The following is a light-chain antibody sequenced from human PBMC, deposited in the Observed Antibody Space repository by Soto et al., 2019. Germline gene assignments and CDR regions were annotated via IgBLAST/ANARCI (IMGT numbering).Light chain of an antibody. CDR2: EVS. J-gene: IGLJ1*01. CDR1: NSDVGGYNY. CDR3: SSYTSSSNLV. Sequence: QSVLTQPASVSGSPGQSITISCTGTNSDVGGYNYVSWYQQHPGKAPKLMIYEVSNRPSGVSNRFSGSKSGNTASLTISGLRAEDEADYYCSSYTSSSNLVLGNGTKVT. V-gene: IGLV2-14*01.